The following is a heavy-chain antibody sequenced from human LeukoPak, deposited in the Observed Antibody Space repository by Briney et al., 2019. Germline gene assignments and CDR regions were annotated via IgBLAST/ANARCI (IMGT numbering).Heavy chain of an antibody. CDR1: GGSISSGSYY. Sequence: PSETLSLTCTVSGGSISSGSYYWSWIRQPAGKGLEWIGRIYTSGSTNYNPSLKSRVTISVDTSKNQFSLKLSSVTAADTAVYYCARDSGSYFMVDYWGQGTLVTVSS. CDR2: IYTSGST. V-gene: IGHV4-61*02. CDR3: ARDSGSYFMVDY. J-gene: IGHJ4*02. D-gene: IGHD1-26*01.